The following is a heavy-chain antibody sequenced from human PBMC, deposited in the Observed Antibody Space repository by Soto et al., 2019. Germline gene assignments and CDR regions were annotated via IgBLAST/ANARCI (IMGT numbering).Heavy chain of an antibody. D-gene: IGHD6-19*01. CDR2: INAGNGNT. V-gene: IGHV1-3*01. CDR3: ARQGSGTYYYYYGMDV. Sequence: ASVKVSCKASGYTFTSHAMHWVRQAPGQRLEWMGWINAGNGNTKYSQKFQGRVTITRDTSASTAYMELSSLRSEDTAVYYCARQGSGTYYYYYGMDVWGQGTTVTVSS. J-gene: IGHJ6*02. CDR1: GYTFTSHA.